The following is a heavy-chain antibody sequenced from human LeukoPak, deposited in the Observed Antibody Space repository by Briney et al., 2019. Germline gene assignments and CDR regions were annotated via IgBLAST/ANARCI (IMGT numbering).Heavy chain of an antibody. Sequence: SETLSLTCAVYGGSFSGYYWSWIRQPPGKGLEWIGEINHSGSTNYNPSLKSRVTISVDTSKNQFSLKLSSVTAADTAVYYCARHQPIAAAAPDAFDIWGQGTMVTVSS. CDR3: ARHQPIAAAAPDAFDI. CDR2: INHSGST. CDR1: GGSFSGYY. J-gene: IGHJ3*02. D-gene: IGHD6-13*01. V-gene: IGHV4-34*01.